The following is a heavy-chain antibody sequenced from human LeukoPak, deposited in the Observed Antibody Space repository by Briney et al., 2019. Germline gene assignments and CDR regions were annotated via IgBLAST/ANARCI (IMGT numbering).Heavy chain of an antibody. J-gene: IGHJ4*02. CDR2: IYSGGST. CDR1: GFTVSSNY. V-gene: IGHV3-53*01. CDR3: AKAPSSGWSNSDY. D-gene: IGHD6-19*01. Sequence: SGGSLRLSCAASGFTVSSNYMSWVRQAPGKGLEWVSVIYSGGSTYYADSVKGRFTISRDNSKNTLYLQMNSLRAEDTAVYYCAKAPSSGWSNSDYWGQGTLVTVSS.